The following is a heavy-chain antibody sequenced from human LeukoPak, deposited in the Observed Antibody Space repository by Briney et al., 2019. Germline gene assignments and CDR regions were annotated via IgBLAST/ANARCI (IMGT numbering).Heavy chain of an antibody. Sequence: GWSLRLSCAASGFTFSTYSMNWVRQAPRKGLEWVSYISSSNSAIYYVDSVKGRFTISRDNAKNSLYLQMNSLRDEETAVYYCARDPGGDTSYGPKQIDYWGQGTLVTVSS. CDR3: ARDPGGDTSYGPKQIDY. CDR2: ISSSNSAI. CDR1: GFTFSTYS. D-gene: IGHD5-18*01. J-gene: IGHJ4*02. V-gene: IGHV3-48*02.